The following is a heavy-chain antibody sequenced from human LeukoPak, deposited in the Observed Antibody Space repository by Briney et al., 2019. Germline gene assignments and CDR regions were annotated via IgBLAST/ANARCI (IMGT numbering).Heavy chain of an antibody. J-gene: IGHJ4*02. Sequence: GASVKVSCKASGYTFTDYYMHWVRQAPGQGLEWMGIINPSGGSTSYAQKFQGRVTMTRDTSTSTVYTELSSLRSEDTAVYYCASWGYGGFDYWGQGTLVTVSS. CDR3: ASWGYGGFDY. CDR1: GYTFTDYY. D-gene: IGHD4-23*01. CDR2: INPSGGST. V-gene: IGHV1-46*01.